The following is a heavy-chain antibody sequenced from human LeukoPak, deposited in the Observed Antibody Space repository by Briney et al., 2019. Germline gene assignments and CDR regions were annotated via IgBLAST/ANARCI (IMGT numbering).Heavy chain of an antibody. Sequence: SETPSLTCTVSGASIRTYYWSWIRQPPGEGLEWIGYISYSGNTNYIPSLKSRVTISVDTSKNQFSLKLTSVTAADTAVYYCARHRGNGYDRDFDIWGQGTMVTVSS. CDR2: ISYSGNT. V-gene: IGHV4-59*08. J-gene: IGHJ3*02. CDR3: ARHRGNGYDRDFDI. CDR1: GASIRTYY. D-gene: IGHD3-22*01.